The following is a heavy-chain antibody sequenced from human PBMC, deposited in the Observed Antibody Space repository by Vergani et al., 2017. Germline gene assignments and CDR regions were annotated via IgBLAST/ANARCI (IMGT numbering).Heavy chain of an antibody. CDR1: GYTFTSYG. CDR2: ISAYNGNT. V-gene: IGHV1-18*01. Sequence: QVQLVQSGAEVKKPGASVKVSCKASGYTFTSYGISWVRQAPGQGLEWMGWISAYNGNTNYAQKLQDRVTMTTDTSTSTAYMELRSLRSDDTAVYYCARVMLEDYYYYYCMDVWGKGTTVTVSS. CDR3: ARVMLEDYYYYYCMDV. J-gene: IGHJ6*03. D-gene: IGHD1-1*01.